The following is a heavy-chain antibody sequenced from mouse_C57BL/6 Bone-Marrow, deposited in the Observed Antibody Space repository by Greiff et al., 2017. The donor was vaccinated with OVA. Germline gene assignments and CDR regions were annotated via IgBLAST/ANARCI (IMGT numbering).Heavy chain of an antibody. CDR3: ARGRYGNYWYFDV. CDR1: GYSITSGYY. D-gene: IGHD2-10*02. J-gene: IGHJ1*03. V-gene: IGHV3-6*01. Sequence: EVKLMESGPGLVKPSQSLSLTCSVTGYSITSGYYWNWIRQFPGNKLEWMGYISYDGSNNYNPSLKNRISITRDTSKNQFFLKLNSVTTEDTATYYCARGRYGNYWYFDVWGTGTTVTVSS. CDR2: ISYDGSN.